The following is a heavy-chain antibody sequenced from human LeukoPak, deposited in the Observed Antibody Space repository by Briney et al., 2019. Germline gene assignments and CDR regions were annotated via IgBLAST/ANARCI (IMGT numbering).Heavy chain of an antibody. V-gene: IGHV3-74*01. Sequence: GGSLRLSCAVSGFTFSSYWMHWVRQAPGKGLVWVSRINSDGSSTSYADSVKGRFTISRDNAKNSLYLQMNSLRAEDTAVYYCARGSRYSSSAPEAENFDYWGQGTLVTVSS. CDR1: GFTFSSYW. CDR3: ARGSRYSSSAPEAENFDY. CDR2: INSDGSST. J-gene: IGHJ4*02. D-gene: IGHD6-6*01.